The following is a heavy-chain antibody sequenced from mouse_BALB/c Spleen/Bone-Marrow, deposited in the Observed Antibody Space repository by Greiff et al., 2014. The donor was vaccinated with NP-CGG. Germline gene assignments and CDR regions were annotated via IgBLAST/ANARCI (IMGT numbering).Heavy chain of an antibody. CDR3: TRSGYVMDY. D-gene: IGHD3-1*01. CDR2: IYPGTGSI. V-gene: IGHV1S22*01. J-gene: IGHJ4*01. CDR1: GYTFTSYW. Sequence: GSELVRPGASVKLSCKASGYTFTSYWMHWVKQRPGRGLEWLGNIYPGTGSINYDEKFKSKATLTVDTSSSTAYMQLSSLTSEDSAVYYCTRSGYVMDYWGQGTSVTVSS.